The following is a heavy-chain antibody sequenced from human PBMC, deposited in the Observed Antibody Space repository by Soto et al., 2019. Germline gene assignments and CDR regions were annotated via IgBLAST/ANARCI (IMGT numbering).Heavy chain of an antibody. CDR1: GFTFSSYG. D-gene: IGHD6-13*01. J-gene: IGHJ6*02. CDR2: IWYDGSNK. V-gene: IGHV3-33*01. Sequence: GGSLRLSCAASGFTFSSYGMHWVRQAPGKGLEWVAVIWYDGSNKYYADSVKGRFTISRDNSKNTLYLQMNSLRAEDTAVYYCARDKEEQQLIGMVDVWGQGTTVTVSS. CDR3: ARDKEEQQLIGMVDV.